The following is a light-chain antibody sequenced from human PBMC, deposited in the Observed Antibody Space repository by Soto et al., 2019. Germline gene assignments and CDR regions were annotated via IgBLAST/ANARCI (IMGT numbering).Light chain of an antibody. V-gene: IGKV3-20*01. CDR1: QSISSSY. CDR3: QQYGSSSWT. CDR2: GAS. Sequence: EIVLTQSPGTLSLSPGERATLSCMTSQSISSSYLAWYQQQPGQAPRLLIYGASTRATGIPDRFSGSGSGTDFTLTISRLEPEDFAVYYCQQYGSSSWTFGQGTKVDI. J-gene: IGKJ1*01.